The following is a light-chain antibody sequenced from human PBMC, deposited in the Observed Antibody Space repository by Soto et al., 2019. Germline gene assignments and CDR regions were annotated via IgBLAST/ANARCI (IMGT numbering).Light chain of an antibody. V-gene: IGKV3-11*01. CDR3: QQRSNWGIT. CDR1: QSVSSY. CDR2: DAY. Sequence: EIVLTQSPATLSLSPGERATLSCRASQSVSSYLAWYQHKPGQAPRLLIYDAYNRASGIPARFSGSGSGTDFTLTISSLEPEDFAVYSCQQRSNWGITFGPGTKVDIK. J-gene: IGKJ3*01.